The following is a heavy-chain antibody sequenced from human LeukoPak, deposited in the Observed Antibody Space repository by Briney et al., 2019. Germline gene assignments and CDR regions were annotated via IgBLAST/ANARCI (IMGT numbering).Heavy chain of an antibody. CDR1: GGSISSYY. J-gene: IGHJ6*02. V-gene: IGHV4-59*12. D-gene: IGHD3-3*01. CDR2: IYYSGST. Sequence: SETLSLTCTVSGGSISSYYWSWIRQPPGKGLEWIGYIYYSGSTNYNPSLKSRVTISVDTSKNQFSLKLSSVTAADTAVYYCARGADFWSGYPYYYYYYGMDVWGQGTTVTVSS. CDR3: ARGADFWSGYPYYYYYYGMDV.